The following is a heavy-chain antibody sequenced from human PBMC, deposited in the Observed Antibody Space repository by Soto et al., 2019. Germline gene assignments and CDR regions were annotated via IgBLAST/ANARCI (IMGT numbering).Heavy chain of an antibody. J-gene: IGHJ5*02. CDR1: GGSISSGGYY. V-gene: IGHV4-31*03. CDR3: ARDLSSYDSSGPTYNWFDP. CDR2: IYYSGST. D-gene: IGHD3-22*01. Sequence: SETLSLTCTVSGGSISSGGYYWSWIRRHPGKGLEWIGYIYYSGSTYYNPSLKSRVTISVDTSKNQFSLKLSSVTAADTAVYYCARDLSSYDSSGPTYNWFDPWGQGTLVTVSS.